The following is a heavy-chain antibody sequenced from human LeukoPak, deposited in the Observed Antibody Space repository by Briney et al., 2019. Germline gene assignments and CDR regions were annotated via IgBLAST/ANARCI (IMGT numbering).Heavy chain of an antibody. CDR3: ARDRVVVVPAAINKDAFDI. CDR2: IYTSGST. J-gene: IGHJ3*02. V-gene: IGHV4-4*07. D-gene: IGHD2-2*02. CDR1: GGSISSYY. Sequence: SETLSLTCTVSGGSISSYYWSWIRQPAGKGLEWIGRIYTSGSTNYNPSLKSRVTISVDTSKNQFSLKLSSVTAADTAVYYCARDRVVVVPAAINKDAFDIWGQGTMVTVSS.